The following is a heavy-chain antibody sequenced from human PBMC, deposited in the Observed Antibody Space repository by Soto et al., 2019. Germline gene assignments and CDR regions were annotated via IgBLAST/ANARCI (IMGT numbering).Heavy chain of an antibody. D-gene: IGHD5-12*01. CDR2: ISYDGSNK. CDR1: GFTFSSYA. V-gene: IGHV3-30-3*01. J-gene: IGHJ4*02. Sequence: QVQLVESGGGVVQPGRSLRLSCAASGFTFSSYAMHWVRQAPGKGLEWVAVISYDGSNKYYADSVKGRFTISRDKSKNTLYLQMNSLRAEDTAVYYCARTEMATTTGADYWGQGTLVTVSS. CDR3: ARTEMATTTGADY.